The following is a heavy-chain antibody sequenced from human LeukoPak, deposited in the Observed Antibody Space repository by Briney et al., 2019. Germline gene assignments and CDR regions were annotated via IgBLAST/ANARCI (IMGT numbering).Heavy chain of an antibody. CDR3: ASFSGDYGDY. J-gene: IGHJ4*02. D-gene: IGHD4-17*01. CDR2: INHSGST. CDR1: GGSFSGYY. V-gene: IGHV4-34*01. Sequence: SETLSLTCAIYGGSFSGYYWSWIRQPPGKGLEWIGEINHSGSTNYNPSLKSRVIISVDTSKNQFSLKLSSVTAADTAVYYCASFSGDYGDYWGQGTLVTVSS.